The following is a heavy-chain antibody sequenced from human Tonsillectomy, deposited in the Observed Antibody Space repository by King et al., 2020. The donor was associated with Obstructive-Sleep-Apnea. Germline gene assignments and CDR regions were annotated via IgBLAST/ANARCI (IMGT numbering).Heavy chain of an antibody. CDR3: ARDLKASGSLYY. V-gene: IGHV1-69*04. D-gene: IGHD3-10*01. Sequence: QVQLVPSGAEVKKPGSSVTVSCKASGGTFSSSAISWVRQAPGQGLEWMGRIIPILGIANYAQKFQGRVTITADKSTSTAYMELSSLRSEETDVYYCARDLKASGSLYYWGQGTLVTVSS. J-gene: IGHJ4*02. CDR1: GGTFSSSA. CDR2: IIPILGIA.